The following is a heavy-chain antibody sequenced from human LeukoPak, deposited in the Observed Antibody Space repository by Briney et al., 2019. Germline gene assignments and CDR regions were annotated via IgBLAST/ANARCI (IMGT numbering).Heavy chain of an antibody. CDR3: ATRYGVAAADFDY. J-gene: IGHJ4*02. CDR2: FDPEDGET. D-gene: IGHD6-13*01. Sequence: ASVKVSCKVSGYTLTELSMHWVRQAPGKGLEWLGGFDPEDGETIYAQKFQGRVTMTEDTSTDTAYMELSRLRSEDTAVYYCATRYGVAAADFDYWGQGTLVTVSS. V-gene: IGHV1-24*01. CDR1: GYTLTELS.